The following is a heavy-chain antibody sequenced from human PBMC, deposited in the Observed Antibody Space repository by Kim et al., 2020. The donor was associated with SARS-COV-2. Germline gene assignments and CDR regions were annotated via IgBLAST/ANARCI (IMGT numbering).Heavy chain of an antibody. CDR2: INADTGNT. Sequence: ASVKVSCKASGYTFTDYAMHWVRQAPGQRLEWMGWINADTGNTKHSQRFQGRVTITRDTSASTAYMELSTLTSEDTAVYYCASGGEDPAYWYFDLWGRGT. J-gene: IGHJ2*01. V-gene: IGHV1-3*01. CDR3: ASGGEDPAYWYFDL. CDR1: GYTFTDYA.